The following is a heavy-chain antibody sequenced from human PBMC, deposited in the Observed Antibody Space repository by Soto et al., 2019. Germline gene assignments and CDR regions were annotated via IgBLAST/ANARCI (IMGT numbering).Heavy chain of an antibody. V-gene: IGHV4-59*13. CDR3: ARSGHTFGGVV. J-gene: IGHJ4*02. D-gene: IGHD3-16*01. CDR1: GASMSDYF. CDR2: IHYSGSA. Sequence: SETLSLTCTVSGASMSDYFGSWIRQSPGKGLEHIGYIHYSGSANYNPSLKSRVTISLDRSNNRFPLRLSSVTAADTAIYYCARSGHTFGGVVWGQGILVTVSS.